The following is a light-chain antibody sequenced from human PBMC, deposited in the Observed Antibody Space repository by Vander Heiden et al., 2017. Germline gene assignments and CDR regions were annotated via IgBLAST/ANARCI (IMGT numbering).Light chain of an antibody. V-gene: IGLV1-40*01. J-gene: IGLJ2*01. CDR2: NYS. CDR3: QSYDVTLSGVV. CDR1: SSNIGAHYD. Sequence: QSVLTQPPSVSGAPGQRVTISCTGSSSNIGAHYDVHGYQHVPGTAPKLLLYNYSNRPSGVPDRFSGSKSGTSASLAITGLQAEDEADYYCQSYDVTLSGVVFGGGTKLTVL.